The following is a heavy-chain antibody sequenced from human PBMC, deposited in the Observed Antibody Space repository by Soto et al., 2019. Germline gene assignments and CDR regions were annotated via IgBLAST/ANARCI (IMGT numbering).Heavy chain of an antibody. CDR1: GFTFSSYS. D-gene: IGHD2-2*01. J-gene: IGHJ5*02. V-gene: IGHV3-48*01. Sequence: GGSLRLSCAASGFTFSSYSMNWVRQAPGKGLEWVSYISSSSSTIYYADSVKGRFTISRDNAKNSLYLQMNSLRAEDTAVYYCARTLLGYCSSTSCYAGPPLDPWGQGTLVTVSS. CDR2: ISSSSSTI. CDR3: ARTLLGYCSSTSCYAGPPLDP.